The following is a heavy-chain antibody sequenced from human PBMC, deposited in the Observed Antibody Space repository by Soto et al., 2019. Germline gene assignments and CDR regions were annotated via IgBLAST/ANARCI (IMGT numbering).Heavy chain of an antibody. CDR2: INPRNGDT. D-gene: IGHD3-16*02. CDR3: ARHRFTSGSDYFDS. J-gene: IGHJ4*02. Sequence: ASVKVSCKASGYTFTEYNLHWVRQAPGQGLEWMGSINPRNGDTDFAQKFQPRVTMTRDTSITTAYMEVFRLTSHDTAVYYCARHRFTSGSDYFDSWGQGALVTVSS. CDR1: GYTFTEYN. V-gene: IGHV1-2*02.